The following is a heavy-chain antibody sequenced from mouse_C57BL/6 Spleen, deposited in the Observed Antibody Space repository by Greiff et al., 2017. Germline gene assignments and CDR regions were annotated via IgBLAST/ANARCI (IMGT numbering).Heavy chain of an antibody. CDR2: INPSNGGT. Sequence: QVQLKQPGTELVKPGASVKLSCKASGYTFTSYWMHWVKQRPGQGLEWIGNINPSNGGTKYNEKFKSKATLTVAKSSSTAYMQLNSRTSEDAAVYDCASYYDYDEGLWGQGTTLTVSS. D-gene: IGHD2-4*01. J-gene: IGHJ2*01. CDR1: GYTFTSYW. CDR3: ASYYDYDEGL. V-gene: IGHV1-53*01.